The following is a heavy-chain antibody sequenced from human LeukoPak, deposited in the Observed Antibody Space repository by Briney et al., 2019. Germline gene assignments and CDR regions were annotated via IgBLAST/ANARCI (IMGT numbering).Heavy chain of an antibody. Sequence: TRGSLRLSCAASGVTFNYYWMNWVRQAPGKGVEWVANINQDGTVQHYADSVKGRFTISRDNAKHSLSLQMNSLRDEDTAVYFCARDYSASGSLDIWGQGTLVTVSS. CDR2: INQDGTVQ. CDR3: ARDYSASGSLDI. CDR1: GVTFNYYW. J-gene: IGHJ4*02. D-gene: IGHD3-10*01. V-gene: IGHV3-7*04.